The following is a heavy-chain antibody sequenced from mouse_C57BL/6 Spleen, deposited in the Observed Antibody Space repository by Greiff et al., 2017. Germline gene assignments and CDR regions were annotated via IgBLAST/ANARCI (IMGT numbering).Heavy chain of an antibody. CDR3: ARDYSWYFDV. J-gene: IGHJ1*03. V-gene: IGHV1-9*01. Sequence: VQLQESGAELMKPGASVKLSCKATGYTFTGYWIEWVKQRPGHGLEWIGEILPGSGSTNNNEKFKGKATFTADTSSNTAYMQLSSLTTEDSAIYYCARDYSWYFDVWGTGTTVTVSS. D-gene: IGHD2-13*01. CDR1: GYTFTGYW. CDR2: ILPGSGST.